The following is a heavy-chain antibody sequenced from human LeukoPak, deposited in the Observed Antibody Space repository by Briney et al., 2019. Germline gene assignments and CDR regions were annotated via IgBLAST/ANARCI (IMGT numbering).Heavy chain of an antibody. CDR1: RFTFSSYA. D-gene: IGHD2-2*01. J-gene: IGHJ2*01. CDR2: ISGGGGNT. Sequence: GGSLRLSCTASRFTFSSYAMSWVRQAPGKGLEWVSAISGGGGNTYYADSVKGRFTISRDNSKNTLYLQMNSLRAEDTAVYYCAKLSTSWPWYFDLWGRGTLVTVSS. V-gene: IGHV3-23*01. CDR3: AKLSTSWPWYFDL.